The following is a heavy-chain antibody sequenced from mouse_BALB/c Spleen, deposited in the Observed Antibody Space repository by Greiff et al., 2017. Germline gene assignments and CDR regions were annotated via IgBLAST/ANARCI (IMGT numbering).Heavy chain of an antibody. CDR2: INPSTGYT. CDR1: GYTFTSYW. J-gene: IGHJ2*01. D-gene: IGHD1-1*01. Sequence: QVQLQQSGAELAKPGASVKMSCKASGYTFTSYWMHWVKQRPGQGLEWIGYINPSTGYTEYNQKFKDKATLTADKSSSTAYMQLSSLTSEDSAVYYCARRGYGSRIDYWGQGTTLTVSS. CDR3: ARRGYGSRIDY. V-gene: IGHV1-7*01.